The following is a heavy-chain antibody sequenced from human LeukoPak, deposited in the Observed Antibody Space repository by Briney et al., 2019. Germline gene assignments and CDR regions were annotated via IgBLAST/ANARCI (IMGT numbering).Heavy chain of an antibody. CDR2: ISSSSSYI. CDR1: GFTFSSYW. J-gene: IGHJ4*02. Sequence: GGSLRLSCAASGFTFSSYWMNWVRQAPGKGLEWVSSISSSSSYIYYADSVKGRFTISRDNAKNSLYLQMNSLRAEDTAVYYCAGGIAAPGKGQVFDYWGQGTLVTVSS. D-gene: IGHD6-13*01. CDR3: AGGIAAPGKGQVFDY. V-gene: IGHV3-21*01.